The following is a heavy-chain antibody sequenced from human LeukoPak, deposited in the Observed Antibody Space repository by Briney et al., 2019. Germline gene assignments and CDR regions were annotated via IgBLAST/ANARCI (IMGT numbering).Heavy chain of an antibody. Sequence: ASVKVSCKASGYTFTSYYMHWVRQAPGQGLEWMGWMNPNSGNTGYAQKFQGRVTMTRNTSIGTAYMELSSLRSEDTAVYYCARGRNFFDYWGQGTLVTVSS. CDR1: GYTFTSYY. CDR3: ARGRNFFDY. V-gene: IGHV1-8*02. J-gene: IGHJ4*02. CDR2: MNPNSGNT.